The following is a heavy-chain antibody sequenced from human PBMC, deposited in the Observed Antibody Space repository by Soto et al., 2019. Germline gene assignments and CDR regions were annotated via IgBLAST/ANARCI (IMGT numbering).Heavy chain of an antibody. CDR2: IDHSGYT. V-gene: IGHV4-34*01. CDR3: ARVRDWFDP. Sequence: KSSETLSLTCAVYGGSFSGYYWNWIRQPPGKGLEWIGEIDHSGYTNYNPSLKSRVTISVDTSKNQFSLRLTSVTAADTAVYYCARVRDWFDPWGQGXLVTVYS. D-gene: IGHD3-3*01. CDR1: GGSFSGYY. J-gene: IGHJ5*02.